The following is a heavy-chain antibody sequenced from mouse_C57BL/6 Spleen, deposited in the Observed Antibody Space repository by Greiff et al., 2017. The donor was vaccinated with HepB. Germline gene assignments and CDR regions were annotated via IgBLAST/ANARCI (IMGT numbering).Heavy chain of an antibody. D-gene: IGHD1-1*01. V-gene: IGHV1-82*01. CDR1: GYAFSSSW. CDR2: IYPGDGDT. J-gene: IGHJ4*01. Sequence: QVQLQQSGPELVKPGASVKISCKASGYAFSSSWMNWVKQRPGKGLEWIGRIYPGDGDTNYNGKFKGKATLTADKSSSPAYMQLSSLTSEDSAVYFCHYGSSHYAMDYWGQGTSVTVSS. CDR3: HYGSSHYAMDY.